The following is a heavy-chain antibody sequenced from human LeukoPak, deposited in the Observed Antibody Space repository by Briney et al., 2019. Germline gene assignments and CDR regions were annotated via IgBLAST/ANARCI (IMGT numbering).Heavy chain of an antibody. V-gene: IGHV3-NL1*01. CDR2: IYRGGST. CDR3: AKGLGYCSGGSCYHFDY. CDR1: GFTFSSYS. D-gene: IGHD2-15*01. J-gene: IGHJ4*02. Sequence: GGSLRLSCAASGFTFSSYSMNWARQAPGKGLEWVSVIYRGGSTYYADSVKGRFTISRDNSKNTLYLQMNSLRAEDTAVYYCAKGLGYCSGGSCYHFDYWGQGTLVTVSS.